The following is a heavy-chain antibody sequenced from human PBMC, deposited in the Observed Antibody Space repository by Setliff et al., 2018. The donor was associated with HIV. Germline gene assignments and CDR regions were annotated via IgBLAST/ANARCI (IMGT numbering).Heavy chain of an antibody. J-gene: IGHJ4*02. Sequence: ASVKVSCKASGYTFTGYDMHWVRQAPGQGLEWMGWVNPNSGGTNYAQKFQGRVTMTRDTSISTAYMELRSLRSDDTAVYYCARVWDWNYDLGYWGQGTLVTVSS. CDR3: ARVWDWNYDLGY. CDR2: VNPNSGGT. CDR1: GYTFTGYD. V-gene: IGHV1-2*02. D-gene: IGHD1-7*01.